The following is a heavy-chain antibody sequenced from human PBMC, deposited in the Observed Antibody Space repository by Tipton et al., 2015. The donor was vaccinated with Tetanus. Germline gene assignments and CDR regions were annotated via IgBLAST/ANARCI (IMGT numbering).Heavy chain of an antibody. J-gene: IGHJ3*02. V-gene: IGHV4-4*07. Sequence: TLSLTCAVSGRSIDSFYWSWLRQPAGKPLEWIGRMYPTGDTEYNPSLMSRVAMSVDMSRNQFSLRLNSVTSADTAVYYCARDKRLADRTSFDMWGLGTLVTVSS. CDR3: ARDKRLADRTSFDM. CDR2: MYPTGDT. CDR1: GRSIDSFY. D-gene: IGHD6-6*01.